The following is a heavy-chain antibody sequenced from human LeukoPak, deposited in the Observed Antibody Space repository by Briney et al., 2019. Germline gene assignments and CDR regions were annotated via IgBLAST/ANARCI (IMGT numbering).Heavy chain of an antibody. Sequence: GGSLRLSCAASGFTFSSYAMSWVRQAPGKGLEWVSAISGSGGSTYYADSVKGRFTISRDNSKNTLYLQMNSLRAEDTAVYYCANGRVPDSSGWPPDYWGQGTLVTVSS. CDR3: ANGRVPDSSGWPPDY. V-gene: IGHV3-23*01. CDR2: ISGSGGST. D-gene: IGHD6-19*01. CDR1: GFTFSSYA. J-gene: IGHJ4*02.